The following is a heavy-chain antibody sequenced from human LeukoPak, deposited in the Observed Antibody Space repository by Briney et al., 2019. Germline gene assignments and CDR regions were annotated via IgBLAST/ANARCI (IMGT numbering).Heavy chain of an antibody. J-gene: IGHJ3*02. CDR3: ARVPYYYDSSGYYHAFDI. Sequence: PSETLSLSCTVSGGSISSGSYYWSWIRQHAGKGLEWIGRIYTIGSTNYSPSLKSRVTISVDTSKNQFSLKLSSVTAADTAVYYCARVPYYYDSSGYYHAFDICGQGTMVTVSS. D-gene: IGHD3-22*01. V-gene: IGHV4-61*02. CDR2: IYTIGST. CDR1: GGSISSGSYY.